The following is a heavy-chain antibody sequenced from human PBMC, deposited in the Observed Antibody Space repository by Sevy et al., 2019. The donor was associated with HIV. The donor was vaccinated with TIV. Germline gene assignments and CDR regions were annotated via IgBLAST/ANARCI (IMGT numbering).Heavy chain of an antibody. D-gene: IGHD1-26*01. V-gene: IGHV4-59*08. CDR1: GGSISSYY. J-gene: IGHJ5*02. CDR2: IYYSGST. Sequence: SETLSLTCTVSGGSISSYYWSWIRQPPGKGLEWIGYIYYSGSTNYSPSLKSRVTISVDTSKNQFSLKLSSVTAADTAVYCCARHGKEDWFDPWGQGTLVTVSS. CDR3: ARHGKEDWFDP.